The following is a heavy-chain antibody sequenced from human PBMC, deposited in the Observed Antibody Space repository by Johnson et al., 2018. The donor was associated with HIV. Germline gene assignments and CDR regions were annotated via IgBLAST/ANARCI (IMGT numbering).Heavy chain of an antibody. V-gene: IGHV3-33*03. CDR3: AKGLVAAALRWGGAFDI. D-gene: IGHD2-2*01. J-gene: IGHJ3*02. CDR2: ISYDGSNK. CDR1: GFTFSTYG. Sequence: QVQLVESGGGVVQPGRSLRLSCAASGFTFSTYGMHWVRQAPGKGLEWVAVISYDGSNKYYADSVKGRFTISTDNSNNTLYLQMNSLRAEDTAVYYCAKGLVAAALRWGGAFDIWGQGTMVTVSS.